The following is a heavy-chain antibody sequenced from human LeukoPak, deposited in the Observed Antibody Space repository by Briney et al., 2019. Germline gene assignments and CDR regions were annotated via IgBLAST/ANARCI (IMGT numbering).Heavy chain of an antibody. CDR1: GFTFSSYS. CDR2: ISSSSSYI. J-gene: IGHJ6*03. D-gene: IGHD3-10*01. V-gene: IGHV3-21*01. CDR3: ARAPLTYGSGSYSEPEAYYMDV. Sequence: GGSLRLSCAASGFTFSSYSMNWVRQAPGKGLEWVSSISSSSSYIYYADSAKGRFTISRDNAKNSLYLQMNSLRAEDTAVYYCARAPLTYGSGSYSEPEAYYMDVWGKGTTVTVSS.